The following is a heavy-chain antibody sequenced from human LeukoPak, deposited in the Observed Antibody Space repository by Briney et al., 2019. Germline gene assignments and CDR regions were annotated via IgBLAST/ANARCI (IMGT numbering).Heavy chain of an antibody. V-gene: IGHV3-49*04. CDR3: TRRYNYDSSGYYYVRDAFDI. D-gene: IGHD3-22*01. CDR1: GLFFGDYG. CDR2: IRSKAYGGTT. J-gene: IGHJ3*02. Sequence: PGGSLRLSCTASGLFFGDYGMTWVRQAPGKGLEWVGFIRSKAYGGTTKNAASVKGRFTISRDDSRSIAYLQMNSLKTEDTAVYYCTRRYNYDSSGYYYVRDAFDIWGQGTMVTVSS.